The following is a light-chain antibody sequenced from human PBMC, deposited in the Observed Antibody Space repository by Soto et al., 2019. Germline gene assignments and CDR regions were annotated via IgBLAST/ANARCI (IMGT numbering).Light chain of an antibody. Sequence: DVVMTQSPLSLPVTLGQPASISCRSSQSLVYGDANSFFNWFHQRPGQPPRRLIYQVSNRDSRVPDRFSGSGSATDFTLRISRVEAEDVGVYYCMQGSHWPPRYTFGQGTKLEIK. V-gene: IGKV2-30*01. CDR1: QSLVYGDANSF. CDR3: MQGSHWPPRYT. CDR2: QVS. J-gene: IGKJ2*01.